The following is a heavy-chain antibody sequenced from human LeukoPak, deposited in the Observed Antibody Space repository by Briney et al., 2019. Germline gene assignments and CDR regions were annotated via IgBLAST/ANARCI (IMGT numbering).Heavy chain of an antibody. V-gene: IGHV3-53*01. J-gene: IGHJ4*02. D-gene: IGHD1-26*01. CDR1: GFTVSSNY. CDR3: ARDRSGSYWYYFDY. Sequence: GGSLRLSCAASGFTVSSNYMNWVRQAPGKGLEWVSVIYSGGSTYYADSVKGRFTISRDNAKNSLYLQMNSLRAEDTAVYYCARDRSGSYWYYFDYWGQGTLVTVSS. CDR2: IYSGGST.